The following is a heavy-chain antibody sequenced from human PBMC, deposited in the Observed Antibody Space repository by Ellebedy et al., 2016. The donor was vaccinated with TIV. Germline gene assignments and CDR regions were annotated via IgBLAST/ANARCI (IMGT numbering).Heavy chain of an antibody. D-gene: IGHD3-9*01. V-gene: IGHV4-34*01. J-gene: IGHJ5*02. CDR2: INHSGST. Sequence: MPSETLSLTCAVYGGSFSGYYWSWIRQPPGKGLEWIGEINHSGSTNYNPSLKSRVTISVDTSKNQFSLKLSSVTAADTAVYYCARDTVLRYFDWFQSPAVNWFDPWGQGTLVTVSS. CDR1: GGSFSGYY. CDR3: ARDTVLRYFDWFQSPAVNWFDP.